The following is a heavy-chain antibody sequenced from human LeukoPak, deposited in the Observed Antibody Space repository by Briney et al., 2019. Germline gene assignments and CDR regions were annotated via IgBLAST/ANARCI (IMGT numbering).Heavy chain of an antibody. V-gene: IGHV4-59*01. CDR1: GGSISSYY. J-gene: IGHJ4*02. Sequence: SETLCLTCTASGGSISSYYWSWIRQPPGKGLEWIGYIYYSGSTNYNPSLKSRVTISVDTSKNQFSLKLSSVTAADTAVYYCARVRSSGWYLTLDYWGQGTLVTVSS. D-gene: IGHD6-19*01. CDR3: ARVRSSGWYLTLDY. CDR2: IYYSGST.